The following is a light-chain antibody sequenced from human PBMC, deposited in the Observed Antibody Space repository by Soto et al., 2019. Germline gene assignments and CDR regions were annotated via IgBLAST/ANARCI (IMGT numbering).Light chain of an antibody. V-gene: IGLV2-14*01. CDR2: DVS. CDR3: SSYTTSNTRQIV. J-gene: IGLJ1*01. Sequence: QSALTQPASVSGSPGQSITISCTGTSSDVGGYNYVSWYQQHPGKAPKFMIYDVSNSPTGVSNRFSGSKSGNTASLTISGLQAEDEADYYCSSYTTSNTRQIVFGTGTKLTVL. CDR1: SSDVGGYNY.